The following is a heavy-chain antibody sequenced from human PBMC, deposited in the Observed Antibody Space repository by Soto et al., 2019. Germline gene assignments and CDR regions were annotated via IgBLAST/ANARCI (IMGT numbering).Heavy chain of an antibody. D-gene: IGHD2-15*01. V-gene: IGHV5-51*01. CDR2: IYPGDSDA. J-gene: IGHJ4*02. CDR1: GYSFTSYW. CDR3: ARPPLAYCSGGNCYKVYFDY. Sequence: GESLKISCKASGYSFTSYWIGWVRQMPGKGLEWMGIIYPGDSDARYSPSFQGQVTMSVDKSISTTYLQWNSLKASDTAIYYCARPPLAYCSGGNCYKVYFDYWGQGPRSPSPQ.